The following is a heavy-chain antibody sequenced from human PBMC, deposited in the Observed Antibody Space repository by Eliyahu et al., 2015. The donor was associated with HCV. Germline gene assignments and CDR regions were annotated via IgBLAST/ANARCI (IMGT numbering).Heavy chain of an antibody. D-gene: IGHD3-22*01. V-gene: IGHV4-39*01. CDR2: IYYSGST. CDR1: GGSISSSXYY. CDR3: ARHLYYYDSRSTKINWSHYFDY. Sequence: QLQLQESGPGLVKPSETLSLXCTVSGGSISSSXYYWGWXRQPPGKGLEWIGSIYYSGSTYYNPSLKSRVTISVDTSKNQFSLKLSSVTAADTAVYYCARHLYYYDSRSTKINWSHYFDYWGQGTLVTVSS. J-gene: IGHJ4*02.